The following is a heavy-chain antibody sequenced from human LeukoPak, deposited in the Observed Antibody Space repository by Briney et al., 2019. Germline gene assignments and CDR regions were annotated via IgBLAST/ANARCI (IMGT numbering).Heavy chain of an antibody. CDR1: GFTFTTYA. D-gene: IGHD1-1*01. V-gene: IGHV3-30-3*01. CDR2: ISYDEINI. CDR3: ARAAVGTSTGTTWGIGY. J-gene: IGHJ4*02. Sequence: GRSLRLSCAASGFTFTTYALHWVRQAPGKGLEWVALISYDEINIYYADSVEGRFTISKDTSKNTLYLQMNSLRPDDTAVYFCARAAVGTSTGTTWGIGYWGQGTLVTVS.